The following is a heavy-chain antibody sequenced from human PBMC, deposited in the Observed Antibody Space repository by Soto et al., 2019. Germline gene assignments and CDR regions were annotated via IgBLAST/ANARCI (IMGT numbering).Heavy chain of an antibody. CDR3: ARDGYSSWNYYYYGMDV. CDR2: INPNSGGT. J-gene: IGHJ6*02. V-gene: IGHV1-2*04. CDR1: GYTFTGYY. Sequence: EASVKVSCKASGYTFTGYYMHWVRQAPGQGLEWMGWINPNSGGTNYAQKFQGWVTMTRDTSISTAYMELSRLRSDDTAVYYCARDGYSSWNYYYYGMDVWGQGTTVTVSS. D-gene: IGHD6-19*01.